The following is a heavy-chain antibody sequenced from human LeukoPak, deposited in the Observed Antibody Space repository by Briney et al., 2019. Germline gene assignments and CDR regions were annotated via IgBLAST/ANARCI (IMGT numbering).Heavy chain of an antibody. Sequence: PSETLSLTCAVFGGSFSDYYWSWIRQPPGKGLEWIGEINHSGSTNYNPSLKSRVTISVDTSKNQFSLKLSSVTAADTAVYYCARGYCSSTSCPDFDLWGRGTLVTVSS. CDR1: GGSFSDYY. V-gene: IGHV4-34*01. CDR2: INHSGST. D-gene: IGHD2-2*01. CDR3: ARGYCSSTSCPDFDL. J-gene: IGHJ2*01.